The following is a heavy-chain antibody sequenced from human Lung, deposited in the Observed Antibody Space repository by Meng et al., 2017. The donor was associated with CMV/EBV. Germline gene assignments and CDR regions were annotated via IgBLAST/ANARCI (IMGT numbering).Heavy chain of an antibody. CDR1: GFTFSSYA. V-gene: IGHV3-30-3*01. D-gene: IGHD2-2*01. Sequence: GESXKISCAASGFTFSSYAMHWVRQAPGKGLEWVAVISYDGSNKYYADSVKGRFTISRDNSKNTLYLQMNSLRAEDTAVYYCARDWNVVVPAATYYYYGMDVWXQGPTVTVSS. CDR2: ISYDGSNK. J-gene: IGHJ6*02. CDR3: ARDWNVVVPAATYYYYGMDV.